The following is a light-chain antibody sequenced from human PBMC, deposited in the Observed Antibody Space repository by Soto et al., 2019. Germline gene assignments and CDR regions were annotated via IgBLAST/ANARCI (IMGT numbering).Light chain of an antibody. Sequence: QAVVTQPPSVSGAPGQRVTISCTGSSSNIGAGYDVHWYQQLPGTAPKLLIYVNINRPSGVPDRFSGSKSGTSASLAITGLQAEDEADYYCQSYESSLSVVFGGGTKLTVL. CDR1: SSNIGAGYD. CDR3: QSYESSLSVV. CDR2: VNI. V-gene: IGLV1-40*01. J-gene: IGLJ2*01.